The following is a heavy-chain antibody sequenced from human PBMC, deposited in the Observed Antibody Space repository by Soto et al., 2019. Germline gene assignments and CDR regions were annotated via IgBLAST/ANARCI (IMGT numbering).Heavy chain of an antibody. V-gene: IGHV4-59*01. CDR2: IYYSGST. CDR1: GGSISSYY. D-gene: IGHD6-13*01. Sequence: SETLSLTCTVSGGSISSYYWSWIRQPPGKGLEWIGYIYYSGSTNYNPSLKSRVTISVDTSKNQFSLKLSSVTAADTAVYYCARGLQHQLVFGRLRWAQHGFDPWGQVTLVTVSS. J-gene: IGHJ5*02. CDR3: ARGLQHQLVFGRLRWAQHGFDP.